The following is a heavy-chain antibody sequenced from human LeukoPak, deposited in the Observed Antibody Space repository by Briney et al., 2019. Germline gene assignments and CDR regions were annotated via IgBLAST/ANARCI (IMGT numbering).Heavy chain of an antibody. CDR1: GGTFSSYA. V-gene: IGHV1-46*01. CDR3: ARSGYSYGSRWFDP. CDR2: INPSGGST. D-gene: IGHD5-18*01. Sequence: GASVKVSCKASGGTFSSYAISWVRQAPGQGLEWMGIINPSGGSTSYAQKFQGRVTMTRDTSTSTVYMELSSLRSEDTAVYYCARSGYSYGSRWFDPWGQGTLVTVSS. J-gene: IGHJ5*02.